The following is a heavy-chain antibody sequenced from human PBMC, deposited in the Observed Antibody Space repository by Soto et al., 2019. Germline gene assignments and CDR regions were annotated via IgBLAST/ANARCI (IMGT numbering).Heavy chain of an antibody. CDR1: GFTFSSYG. J-gene: IGHJ6*01. CDR3: TTYYYRSGSSGGMDV. V-gene: IGHV3-30*03. CDR2: ISYDGSNK. D-gene: IGHD3-10*01. Sequence: QVQLVESGGGVVQPGRSLRLSCAASGFTFSSYGMHWVRQAPGKGLEWVAVISYDGSNKYYADSVKGRFTISRDNSKNTLYLQMNSLRAEDTAVYYCTTYYYRSGSSGGMDVW.